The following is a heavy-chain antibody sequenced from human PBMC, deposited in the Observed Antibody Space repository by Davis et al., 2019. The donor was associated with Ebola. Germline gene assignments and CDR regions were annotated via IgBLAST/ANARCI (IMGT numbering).Heavy chain of an antibody. V-gene: IGHV1-69*13. J-gene: IGHJ4*02. D-gene: IGHD3-10*01. CDR3: ARESPLYGSGSPFDY. Sequence: AASVKVSCKASGGTFSSYAISWVRQAPGQGLEWMGGIIPIFGTANYAQKFQGRVTITADESTSTAYMELSSLRSEDTAVYYCARESPLYGSGSPFDYWGQGTLVTVSS. CDR2: IIPIFGTA. CDR1: GGTFSSYA.